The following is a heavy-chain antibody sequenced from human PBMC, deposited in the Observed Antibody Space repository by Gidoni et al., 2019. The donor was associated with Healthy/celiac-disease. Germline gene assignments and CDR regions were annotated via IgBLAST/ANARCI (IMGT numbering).Heavy chain of an antibody. D-gene: IGHD3-3*01. CDR1: GFTFSNAW. V-gene: IGHV3-15*01. CDR3: TTLHYDFWSGYSRDYWCFDL. CDR2: IKSKTDGGTT. J-gene: IGHJ2*01. Sequence: EVQLVESGGGLVKPGGSLRLSCSASGFTFSNAWLSWVRQAPGKGLEWVGRIKSKTDGGTTDYAAPVKGRFTISRDDSKNTLYLQMNSLKTEDTAVYYCTTLHYDFWSGYSRDYWCFDLWGRGTLVTVSS.